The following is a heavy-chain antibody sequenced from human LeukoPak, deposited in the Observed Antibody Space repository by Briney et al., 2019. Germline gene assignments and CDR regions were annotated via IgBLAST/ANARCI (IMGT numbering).Heavy chain of an antibody. J-gene: IGHJ4*02. CDR1: GFSLSTSGVG. CDR3: ARPGSQGGPFDY. V-gene: IGHV4-39*01. Sequence: SGPTLVKPTQTLTLTCTFSGFSLSTSGVGVGWIRQPPGKGLEWIGSIYYSGSTYYNPSLKSRVTISVDTSKNQFSLKLSSVTAADTAVYYCARPGSQGGPFDYWGQGTLVTVSS. D-gene: IGHD3-10*01. CDR2: IYYSGST.